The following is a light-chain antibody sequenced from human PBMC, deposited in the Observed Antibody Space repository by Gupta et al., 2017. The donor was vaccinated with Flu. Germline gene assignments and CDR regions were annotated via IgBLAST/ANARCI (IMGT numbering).Light chain of an antibody. CDR1: QSVSSR. Sequence: DIQITQSPSTLSASVGDRVTITCRASQSVSSRLTWYQQKPGKAPKLLIYKASTLESGVPSRFSGSGSGTEFTLTISILQPDDFATYYCQQYDLYWTFGQGTKVEIK. CDR2: KAS. J-gene: IGKJ1*01. V-gene: IGKV1-5*03. CDR3: QQYDLYWT.